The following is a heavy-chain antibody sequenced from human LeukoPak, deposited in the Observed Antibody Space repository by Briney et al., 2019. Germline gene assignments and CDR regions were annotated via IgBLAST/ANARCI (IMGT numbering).Heavy chain of an antibody. J-gene: IGHJ4*02. V-gene: IGHV4-59*08. CDR1: GGSINNYY. D-gene: IGHD3-10*01. CDR3: ARHNARLRGWIGEVDF. CDR2: IYYSGST. Sequence: SETLSLTCSVSGGSINNYYWSWIRQPPGKGLEWIAYIYYSGSTNYNPSLKSRVTISVDTSKNQFTLMLSSVTAADTAVYYCARHNARLRGWIGEVDFWGQGALVTVSS.